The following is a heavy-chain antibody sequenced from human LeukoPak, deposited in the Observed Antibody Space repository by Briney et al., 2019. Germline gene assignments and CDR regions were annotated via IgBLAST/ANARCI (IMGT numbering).Heavy chain of an antibody. CDR3: ATNRYYYDSSGYYGSRGSRYMDV. D-gene: IGHD3-22*01. CDR1: GGSFSGYY. J-gene: IGHJ6*03. CDR2: INHSGST. Sequence: PSETLSLTCAVYGGSFSGYYWSWIRQPPGKGLEWIGEINHSGSTNYNPSLKSRVTISVDTSKNQFSLKLSSVTAADTAVYYCATNRYYYDSSGYYGSRGSRYMDVWGKRTTVTGSS. V-gene: IGHV4-34*01.